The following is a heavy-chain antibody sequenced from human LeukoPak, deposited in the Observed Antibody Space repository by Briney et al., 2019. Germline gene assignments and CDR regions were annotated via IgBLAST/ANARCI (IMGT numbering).Heavy chain of an antibody. J-gene: IGHJ4*02. CDR2: ISASTGRT. Sequence: GGSLRLSCAASGFTFSIYAMSWVRQAPGEGLEWASAISASTGRTYYADSVKGRFTISRDNSKNTLYLQMNSLRAEDTAVYYCAKDTPDDIAVAAPYFDYWGQGTLVTVSS. V-gene: IGHV3-23*01. CDR1: GFTFSIYA. D-gene: IGHD6-19*01. CDR3: AKDTPDDIAVAAPYFDY.